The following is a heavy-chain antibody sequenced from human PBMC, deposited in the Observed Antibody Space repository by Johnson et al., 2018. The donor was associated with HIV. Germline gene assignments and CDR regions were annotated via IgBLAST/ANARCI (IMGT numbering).Heavy chain of an antibody. V-gene: IGHV3-11*04. CDR2: ITSTGITV. CDR3: ASLSDDAFDF. CDR1: GFTFSDYY. Sequence: QVQLVESGGGLVKPGGSLRLSCAASGFTFSDYYMSWIRQAPGKGLEWVSYITSTGITVYYAASVKGRFTISRDNAKNSVYLQMNSLKAEDTAVYYCASLSDDAFDFWGQGTMVTVSA. J-gene: IGHJ3*01.